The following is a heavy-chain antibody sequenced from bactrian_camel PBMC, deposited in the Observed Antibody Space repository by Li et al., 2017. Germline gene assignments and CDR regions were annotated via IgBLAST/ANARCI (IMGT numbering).Heavy chain of an antibody. CDR1: GFTFRSYY. Sequence: VQLVESGGGLVQPGGSLRLSCAASGFTFRSYYMSWFRQAPGKEREGVALIDKGDRPKYADSVKGRSTISKDNRKNILYLQMNSLTPGDTAMYYCTARYEFGLGACSGVGGLGFWGQGTQVTVS. V-gene: IGHV3S40*01. CDR2: IDKGDRP. D-gene: IGHD1*01. CDR3: TARYEFGLGACSGVGGLGF. J-gene: IGHJ6*01.